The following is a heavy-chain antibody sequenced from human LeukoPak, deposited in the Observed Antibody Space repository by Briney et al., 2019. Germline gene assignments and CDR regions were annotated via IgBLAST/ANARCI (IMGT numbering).Heavy chain of an antibody. V-gene: IGHV3-30*04. D-gene: IGHD3-3*01. CDR2: ISYDGTNK. CDR1: GFTFSTYA. J-gene: IGHJ4*02. CDR3: AGIRTSMFSSGYFDH. Sequence: PGGSLRLSCAASGFTFSTYAMHWVRQTPGKGLEWVAVISYDGTNKNHADSVKGRFTVSRDNSKNTLHLEMNSLRADDTAVYYCAGIRTSMFSSGYFDHWGQGTLVTVSP.